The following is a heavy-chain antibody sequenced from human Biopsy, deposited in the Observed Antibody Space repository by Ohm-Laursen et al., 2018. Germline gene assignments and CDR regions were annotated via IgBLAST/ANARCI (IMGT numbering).Heavy chain of an antibody. V-gene: IGHV4-31*03. CDR2: IFYSANT. Sequence: TLSLTCTVSGVSINGGRYYWNWIRHHPGKGLEWIGNIFYSANTYYNPSLKSRVTISVDTSKNQFSLKLSSVTAADTAEYYCARLGSGDYFPTFFDFWGQGALVTVSS. CDR1: GVSINGGRYY. J-gene: IGHJ4*02. D-gene: IGHD5-12*01. CDR3: ARLGSGDYFPTFFDF.